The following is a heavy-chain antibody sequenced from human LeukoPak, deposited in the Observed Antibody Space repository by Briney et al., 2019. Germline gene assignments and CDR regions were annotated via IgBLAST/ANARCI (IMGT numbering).Heavy chain of an antibody. Sequence: AAVKVSCKASGYTFTGYYMHWVRQAPGQGLEWMGWINANSDGTNYAQKFQGRVTMTRDTSISTAYMELSRLRSDDTAVYYCARLMRYYDFWSGDYYGMDGWGQGTTVTVS. V-gene: IGHV1-2*02. D-gene: IGHD3-3*01. J-gene: IGHJ6*02. CDR2: INANSDGT. CDR1: GYTFTGYY. CDR3: ARLMRYYDFWSGDYYGMDG.